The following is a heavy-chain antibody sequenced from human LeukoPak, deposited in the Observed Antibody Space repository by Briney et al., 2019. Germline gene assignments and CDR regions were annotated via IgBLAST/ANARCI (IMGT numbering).Heavy chain of an antibody. J-gene: IGHJ5*02. Sequence: PSETLSLTCTVSGGSISSSSYYWGWIRQPPGKGLEWIGSIYYSGSTYYNPSLKSRVTISVDTSKNQFSLKLSSVTAADTAVYYCARSTELTMFPWGQGTLVTVSS. V-gene: IGHV4-39*07. CDR1: GGSISSSSYY. CDR3: ARSTELTMFP. D-gene: IGHD2-2*01. CDR2: IYYSGST.